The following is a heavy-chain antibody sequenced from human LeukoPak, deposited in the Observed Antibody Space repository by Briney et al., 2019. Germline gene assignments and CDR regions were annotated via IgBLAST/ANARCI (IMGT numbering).Heavy chain of an antibody. V-gene: IGHV3-53*01. CDR1: GFTVSSNY. CDR2: IYSGGST. Sequence: GGSLRLSCAASGFTVSSNYMSWVRQAPGKGLEWVSVIYSGGSTYYADSVKGRFTISRDNSKSTLYLQMNSLRAEDTAVYYCARSYSSSSISEDWGQGTLVTVSS. CDR3: ARSYSSSSISED. D-gene: IGHD6-6*01. J-gene: IGHJ4*02.